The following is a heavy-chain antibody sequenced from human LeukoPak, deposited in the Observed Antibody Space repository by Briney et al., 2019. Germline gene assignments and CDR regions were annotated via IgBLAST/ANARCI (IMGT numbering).Heavy chain of an antibody. CDR1: GFTFSSYW. J-gene: IGHJ4*02. CDR3: ARDRPSGSYFSYFDY. Sequence: GGSLRLSCAASGFTFSSYWMHLVRQAPGKGLVWVSRINSDGSTTTYADSVKGRFTISRDNSKNTLYLQMNSLRAEDTAVYYCARDRPSGSYFSYFDYWGQGTLVTVSS. V-gene: IGHV3-74*01. CDR2: INSDGSTT. D-gene: IGHD1-26*01.